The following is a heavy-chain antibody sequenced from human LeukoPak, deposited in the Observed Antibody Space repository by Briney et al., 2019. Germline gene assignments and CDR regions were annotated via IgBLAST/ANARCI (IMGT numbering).Heavy chain of an antibody. D-gene: IGHD3-10*01. V-gene: IGHV1-2*06. J-gene: IGHJ4*02. CDR1: GYTFTGYY. CDR3: ARALGTSGSDFREDFDY. CDR2: INPNSGGT. Sequence: ASVKVSCKASGYTFTGYYMHWVRQAPGQGLEWMGRINPNSGGTNYAQKFQGRVTMTRDTSISTAYMELSRLRSDDTAVYYCARALGTSGSDFREDFDYWGQGTLVTVSS.